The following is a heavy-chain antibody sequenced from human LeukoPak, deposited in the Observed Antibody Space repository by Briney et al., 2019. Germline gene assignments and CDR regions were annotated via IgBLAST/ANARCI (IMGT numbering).Heavy chain of an antibody. Sequence: SQTLSLTCTVSGGSISSGGYYWSWIRQHPGKGLEWIGYIYYSGSTYYNPSLKSRVTISVDTSKNQSSLKLSSVTAADTAVYYCARDGRYFVRGGMDVWGQGTTVTVSS. J-gene: IGHJ6*02. D-gene: IGHD3-9*01. CDR2: IYYSGST. CDR3: ARDGRYFVRGGMDV. CDR1: GGSISSGGYY. V-gene: IGHV4-31*03.